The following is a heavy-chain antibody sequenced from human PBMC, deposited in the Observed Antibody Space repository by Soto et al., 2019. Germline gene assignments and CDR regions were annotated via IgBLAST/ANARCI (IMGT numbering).Heavy chain of an antibody. V-gene: IGHV4-39*01. CDR2: IYYSGST. CDR3: ASSIVGAYDY. CDR1: GGSISSSSYY. D-gene: IGHD1-26*01. J-gene: IGHJ4*02. Sequence: SETLSLTCAVSGGSISSSSYYWGWIRQPPGKGLEWIGSIYYSGSTYYNPSLKSRVTISVDTSKNQFSLKLSSVTAADTAVYYCASSIVGAYDYWGQGTLVTVSS.